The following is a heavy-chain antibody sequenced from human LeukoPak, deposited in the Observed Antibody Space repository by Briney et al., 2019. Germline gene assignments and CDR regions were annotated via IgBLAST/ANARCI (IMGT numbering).Heavy chain of an antibody. J-gene: IGHJ2*01. Sequence: GGSLRLSCAASGFTFSDYAMSWVRQAPGKGLEWVSGISGSGGSTYYADSVKGRFTISRDNSKNTLHLQMNSLRAEDTAVYYCARDPAYYGDPNWYFDLWGRGTLVTVSS. CDR3: ARDPAYYGDPNWYFDL. CDR1: GFTFSDYA. CDR2: ISGSGGST. D-gene: IGHD4-17*01. V-gene: IGHV3-23*01.